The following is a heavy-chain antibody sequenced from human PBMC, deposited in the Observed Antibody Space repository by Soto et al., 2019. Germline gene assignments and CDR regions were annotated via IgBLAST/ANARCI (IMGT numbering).Heavy chain of an antibody. CDR2: TYYRSKWYN. Sequence: TLSLTCAISGDSVSSNSAAWNWIRQSPSRGLEWLGRTYYRSKWYNDYAVSVKSRITINPDTSKNQFSLQLNSVTPEDTAVYYCARGEVYYDSSGYYRSYYYGMDVWGQGTTVTVSS. V-gene: IGHV6-1*01. J-gene: IGHJ6*02. CDR3: ARGEVYYDSSGYYRSYYYGMDV. D-gene: IGHD3-22*01. CDR1: GDSVSSNSAA.